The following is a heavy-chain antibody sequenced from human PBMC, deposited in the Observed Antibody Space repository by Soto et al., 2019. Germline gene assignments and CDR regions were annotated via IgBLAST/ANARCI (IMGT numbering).Heavy chain of an antibody. CDR1: GGSISSSNW. CDR2: IYHSGST. CDR3: ARVRSRGVVVSEGDFDY. V-gene: IGHV4-4*02. J-gene: IGHJ4*02. Sequence: SETLSLTCAVSGGSISSSNWWIWVRQPPGKELEWIGEIYHSGSTNYNPSLKSRVTISVDKSKNQFSLKLSSVTAADTAVYYCARVRSRGVVVSEGDFDYWGQGTLVTVS. D-gene: IGHD3-22*01.